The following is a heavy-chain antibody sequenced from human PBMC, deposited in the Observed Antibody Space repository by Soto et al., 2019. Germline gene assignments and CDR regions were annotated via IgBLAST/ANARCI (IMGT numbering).Heavy chain of an antibody. CDR1: GFYFNNYG. J-gene: IGHJ4*02. Sequence: GGSLRLSCEVSGFYFNNYGINWVRQAPGKGLEWVSSVSKSDYTYYSDSVKGRFTISRDNAKNSVSLQMNSLRAEDTAVYYCAREDSIVIPAVSDFWGQGTLVTVSS. V-gene: IGHV3-21*01. CDR2: VSKSDYT. CDR3: AREDSIVIPAVSDF. D-gene: IGHD2-2*01.